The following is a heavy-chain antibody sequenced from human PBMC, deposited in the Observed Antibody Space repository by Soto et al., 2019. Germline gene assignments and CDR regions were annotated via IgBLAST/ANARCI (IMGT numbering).Heavy chain of an antibody. CDR3: AKEVDTAMVMGHYGMDV. CDR1: GFTVSSKY. Sequence: GGSLRLSCAASGFTVSSKYMSWVRQAPGKGLEWVSLIQSGGPTYYADSVKGRFTISRDTSENTVHLQMDGLRAEDTAVYYCAKEVDTAMVMGHYGMDVWGQGTTVTVSS. V-gene: IGHV3-66*01. D-gene: IGHD5-18*01. J-gene: IGHJ6*02. CDR2: IQSGGPT.